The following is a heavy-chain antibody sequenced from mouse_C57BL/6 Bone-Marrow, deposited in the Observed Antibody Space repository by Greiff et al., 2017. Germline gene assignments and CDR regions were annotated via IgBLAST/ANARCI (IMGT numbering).Heavy chain of an antibody. Sequence: EVQLQQSGPVLVKPGASVKMSCKASGYTFTDYYMNWVKQSHGKSLEWIGVINPYNGGTSYNQKFKGKATLTVDKSSSTAYMELNSLTSEDSAVYYCARKLITTVVANGKGRWYFDYWGQGTTLTVSS. CDR1: GYTFTDYY. CDR3: ARKLITTVVANGKGRWYFDY. D-gene: IGHD1-1*01. J-gene: IGHJ2*01. V-gene: IGHV1-19*01. CDR2: INPYNGGT.